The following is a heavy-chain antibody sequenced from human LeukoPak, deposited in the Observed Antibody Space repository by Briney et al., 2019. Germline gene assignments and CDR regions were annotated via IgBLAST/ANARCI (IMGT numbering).Heavy chain of an antibody. D-gene: IGHD2-21*02. CDR3: TSWGDTTAEYFQR. CDR1: GFTFSSYA. CDR2: ISYDGSNK. J-gene: IGHJ1*01. V-gene: IGHV3-30-3*01. Sequence: GGSLRLSCAASGFTFSSYAMHWVRQAPGKGLEWVAVISYDGSNKYYADSVKGRFTISRDNAENSMYLQMNSLRVEDTAVYYCTSWGDTTAEYFQRWGQGTLVTVSS.